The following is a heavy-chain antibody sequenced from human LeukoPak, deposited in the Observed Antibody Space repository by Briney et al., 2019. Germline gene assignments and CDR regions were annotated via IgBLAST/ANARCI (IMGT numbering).Heavy chain of an antibody. CDR1: GYSFTSYW. Sequence: GESLKISCKGSGYSFTSYWIGWVCQMPGKGLEWMGIIYPGDSDTRYSPSFQGQVTISADKSISTAYLQWSSLKASDTAMYYCARHGPYYYDSSGYSFDYWGQGTLVTASS. CDR2: IYPGDSDT. CDR3: ARHGPYYYDSSGYSFDY. V-gene: IGHV5-51*01. D-gene: IGHD3-22*01. J-gene: IGHJ4*02.